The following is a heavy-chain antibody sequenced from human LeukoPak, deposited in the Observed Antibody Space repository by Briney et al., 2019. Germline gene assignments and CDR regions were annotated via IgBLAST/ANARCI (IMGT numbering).Heavy chain of an antibody. CDR3: ARGNGYCSSTSCPHWFDP. CDR2: INHSEYI. J-gene: IGHJ5*02. V-gene: IGHV4-34*01. CDR1: GGSFSGYY. D-gene: IGHD2-2*01. Sequence: SGTLSLTCAVYGGSFSGYYWSWIRQPPGKGLEWIGEINHSEYINYNPSLKSRVTISVDTSKSQFSLKLSSVTAADTAVYYCARGNGYCSSTSCPHWFDPWGQGTLVTVSS.